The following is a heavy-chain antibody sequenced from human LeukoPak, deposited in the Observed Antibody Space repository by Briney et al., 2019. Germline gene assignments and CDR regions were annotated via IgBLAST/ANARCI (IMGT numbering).Heavy chain of an antibody. V-gene: IGHV4-38-2*02. Sequence: SETLSLTCTVSGYSISSGYYWGWIRQPPGKGLEWIGSIYYSGSTYYNPSLKSRVTISVDSSKNQFSLKLSSVTAADTAMYYCARVKRKYQVLKPLHETPSHYFDYWGQGTLVTVSS. CDR2: IYYSGST. CDR3: ARVKRKYQVLKPLHETPSHYFDY. J-gene: IGHJ4*02. D-gene: IGHD2-2*01. CDR1: GYSISSGYY.